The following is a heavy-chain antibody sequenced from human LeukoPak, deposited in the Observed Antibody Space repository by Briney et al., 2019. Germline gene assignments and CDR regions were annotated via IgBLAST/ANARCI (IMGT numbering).Heavy chain of an antibody. V-gene: IGHV3-23*01. CDR3: AKPITMIVRDSFDV. CDR2: ISGAAIST. D-gene: IGHD3-22*01. J-gene: IGHJ3*01. CDR1: GFIFSSYA. Sequence: GGSLRLSCAASGFIFSSYAMHWVRQPPGKGLEWVAAISGAAISTYYADSVKGRFTVSRDNSNNTLYLQMNSLRAEDTALYFCAKPITMIVRDSFDVWGQGAMVTVSS.